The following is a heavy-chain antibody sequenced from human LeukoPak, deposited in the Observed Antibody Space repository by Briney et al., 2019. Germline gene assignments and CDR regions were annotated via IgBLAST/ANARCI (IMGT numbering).Heavy chain of an antibody. CDR3: AKDMMYYYDSSGYYSDAFDI. CDR1: GFTFSSYA. J-gene: IGHJ3*02. D-gene: IGHD3-22*01. CDR2: ISGSGCST. Sequence: GSLRLSCAASGFTFSSYALSWVRQAPGKGLEWVSAISGSGCSTYYADSVKGRFTISRDNSKNTLYLQMNSLRAEDTAVYYCAKDMMYYYDSSGYYSDAFDIWGQGTMVTVSS. V-gene: IGHV3-23*01.